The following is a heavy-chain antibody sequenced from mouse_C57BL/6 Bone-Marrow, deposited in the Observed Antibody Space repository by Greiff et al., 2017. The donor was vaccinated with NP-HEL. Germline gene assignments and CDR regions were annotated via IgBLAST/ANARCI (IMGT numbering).Heavy chain of an antibody. D-gene: IGHD1-1*01. CDR3: ALTVVATPFAY. Sequence: EVQLQQSGPGLVKPSQSLSLTCSVTGYSITSGYYWNWIRQFPGNKLEWMGYISYDGSNNYNPSLKNRISITRDTSKNQFFLKLNSVTTEDTATYYCALTVVATPFAYWGQGTLVTVSA. CDR2: ISYDGSN. J-gene: IGHJ3*01. CDR1: GYSITSGYY. V-gene: IGHV3-6*01.